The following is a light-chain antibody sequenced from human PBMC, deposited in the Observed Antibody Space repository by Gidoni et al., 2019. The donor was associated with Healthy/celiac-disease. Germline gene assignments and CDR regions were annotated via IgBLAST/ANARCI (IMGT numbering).Light chain of an antibody. CDR2: AAS. J-gene: IGKJ2*01. V-gene: IGKV1-39*01. CDR1: QSISSY. CDR3: QQSYSTPRT. Sequence: DNQMTKPPSSLSASVGDRSTITCRASQSISSYLNWYQQKPVKAPKLLIYAASSLQSGVPSRFSGSGSGTDFTLTISSLQPEDFATYYCQQSYSTPRTFGQXTKLEIK.